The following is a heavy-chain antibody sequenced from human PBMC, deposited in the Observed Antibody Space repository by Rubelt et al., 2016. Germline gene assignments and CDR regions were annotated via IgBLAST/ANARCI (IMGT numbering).Heavy chain of an antibody. CDR3: AKGRLYSGVAYFDS. V-gene: IGHV3-23*01. D-gene: IGHD2-15*01. J-gene: IGHJ4*02. CDR2: ISDSGGST. Sequence: ISDSGGSTYYADSLKGRFTISRDNSRNTLYLQLNGLRAEDTAVYYCAKGRLYSGVAYFDSWGQGALVTVSS.